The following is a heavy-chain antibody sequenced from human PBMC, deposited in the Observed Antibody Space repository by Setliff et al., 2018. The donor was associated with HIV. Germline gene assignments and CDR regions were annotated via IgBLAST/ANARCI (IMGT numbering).Heavy chain of an antibody. CDR1: GGSISSNDYC. Sequence: SETLSLTCTVSGGSISSNDYCWGWIRQPPGKGLEWIGNIYYSGSFYHNPSLTSRLSMSVATSKNSVYLQMNSLRAGDTAVYYCARALWITMIVVVSVYFFDYWGQGTLVTVSS. J-gene: IGHJ4*02. CDR2: IYYSGSF. V-gene: IGHV4-39*02. CDR3: ARALWITMIVVVSVYFFDY. D-gene: IGHD3-22*01.